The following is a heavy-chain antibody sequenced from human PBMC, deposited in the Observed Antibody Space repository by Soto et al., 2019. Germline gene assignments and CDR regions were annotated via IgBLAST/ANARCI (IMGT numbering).Heavy chain of an antibody. CDR3: ARGMTPPGAPAWYYFDS. Sequence: QVQLQESGPGLMKPSETLSLTCTVSGASITSSSYWSWIRQPAGKGLEWIGRFSLSGTTNYNHSLRSRVTMSADVSKNQFSLRLTSVTAADTALYYCARGMTPPGAPAWYYFDSWGQGTLVTVSS. V-gene: IGHV4-4*07. CDR2: FSLSGTT. D-gene: IGHD2-8*02. J-gene: IGHJ4*02. CDR1: GASITSSSY.